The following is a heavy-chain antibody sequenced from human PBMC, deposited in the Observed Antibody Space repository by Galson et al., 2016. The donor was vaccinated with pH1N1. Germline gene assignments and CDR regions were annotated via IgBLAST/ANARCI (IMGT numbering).Heavy chain of an antibody. CDR2: ISPDGTDT. CDR3: TAYNWGSPFDV. D-gene: IGHD7-27*01. J-gene: IGHJ3*01. V-gene: IGHV3-74*01. Sequence: WVRQAPGKGLVWVSRISPDGTDTLNADSVRGRFTITRDNSKNTLFLQMNSLGAEDTAMYYCTAYNWGSPFDVWGQGAMVTV.